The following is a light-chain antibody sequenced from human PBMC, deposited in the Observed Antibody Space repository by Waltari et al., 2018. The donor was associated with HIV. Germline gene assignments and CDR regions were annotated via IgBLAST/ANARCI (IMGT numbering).Light chain of an antibody. J-gene: IGLJ2*01. Sequence: QSALTQPPSASGSPGQSVTLSCTGTSIDVGGYNYVSWHQQHPGKAPKLMIYDVIKRPSGVPDRFSGSKSGNTASLTVSGLQPEDEADYYCSSHAGSKVVFGGGTRLTVL. V-gene: IGLV2-8*01. CDR2: DVI. CDR3: SSHAGSKVV. CDR1: SIDVGGYNY.